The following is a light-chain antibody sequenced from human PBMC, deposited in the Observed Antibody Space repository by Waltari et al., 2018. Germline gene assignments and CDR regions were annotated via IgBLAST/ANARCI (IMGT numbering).Light chain of an antibody. CDR2: SVS. Sequence: VLTRCPGTLSLSPRAACPHSCRASQSISSNFLTWYQQRPGQTPRLLIYSVSKRATGIPARFSGSGSGTDFTLTISRLEPEDVAVYYCQQYYTSPRTFGGGTKVEIK. CDR3: QQYYTSPRT. V-gene: IGKV3-20*01. CDR1: QSISSNF. J-gene: IGKJ4*01.